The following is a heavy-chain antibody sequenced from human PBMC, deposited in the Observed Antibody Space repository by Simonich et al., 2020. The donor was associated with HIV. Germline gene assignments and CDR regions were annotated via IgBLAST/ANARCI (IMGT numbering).Heavy chain of an antibody. D-gene: IGHD2-2*01. V-gene: IGHV3-21*01. J-gene: IGHJ4*02. CDR3: ARDGRKGSSTSCSDY. Sequence: EVQLVESGGGLVKPGGSLRLSCAASGFTFSSYSRNWVRQVPGKGLEWVSSISSSSSYIYYADSVKGRFTISRDNAKNSLYLQMNSLRAEDTAVYYCARDGRKGSSTSCSDYWGQGTLVTVSS. CDR1: GFTFSSYS. CDR2: ISSSSSYI.